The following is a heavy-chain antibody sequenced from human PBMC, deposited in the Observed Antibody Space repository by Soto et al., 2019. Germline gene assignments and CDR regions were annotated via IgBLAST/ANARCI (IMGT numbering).Heavy chain of an antibody. CDR1: RFTFSGYW. J-gene: IGHJ5*02. Sequence: GGSLRLSCADSRFTFSGYWMYWVRQAPGKGLEWVANIKEDGSEKNYVESVRGRFTISRDNAKNSLYLQMNSLRAADTAVYYCARVYNWFDPWGQGTLVTVSS. CDR3: ARVYNWFDP. CDR2: IKEDGSEK. V-gene: IGHV3-7*03.